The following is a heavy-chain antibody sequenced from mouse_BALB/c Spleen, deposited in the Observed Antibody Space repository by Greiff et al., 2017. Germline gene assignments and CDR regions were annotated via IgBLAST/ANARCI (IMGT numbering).Heavy chain of an antibody. J-gene: IGHJ4*01. CDR2: ILPGSGST. V-gene: IGHV1-9*01. Sequence: VQLQQSGAELLKPGASVKISCKATGYTFSSYWIEWVKQRPGHGLEWIGEILPGSGSTNYNEKFKGKATFTADTSSNTAYMQLSSLTSEDSAVYDCARAKAMDYWGQGTSVTVSS. CDR3: ARAKAMDY. CDR1: GYTFSSYW.